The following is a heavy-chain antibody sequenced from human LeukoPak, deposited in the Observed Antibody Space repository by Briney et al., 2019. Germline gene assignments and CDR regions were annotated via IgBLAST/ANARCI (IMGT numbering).Heavy chain of an antibody. CDR3: ARIRSGSYSMDY. CDR2: IDWDEDK. V-gene: IGHV2-70*11. Sequence: SGPTLLNPTPTLTLTFTFSGFSLGTSSMCVGWIRQPPVKALEWLARIDWDEDKYYSSSLKTRLTISKDTSKNQVVLTVTNMDPVDTATYYCARIRSGSYSMDYWGQGTLVIVSS. D-gene: IGHD1-26*01. J-gene: IGHJ4*02. CDR1: GFSLGTSSMC.